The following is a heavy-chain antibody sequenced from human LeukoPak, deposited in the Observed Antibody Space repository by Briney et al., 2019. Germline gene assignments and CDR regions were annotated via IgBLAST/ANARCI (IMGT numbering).Heavy chain of an antibody. CDR3: ARGRSSSWFPCFDY. Sequence: PGGSLRLSCAASGFNFSSYSMNWVRQAPGKGLEWVSSISSSSSYIYYADSVKGRFTISRDNAKNSLYLQTNSLRAEDTAVYYCARGRSSSWFPCFDYWGQGTLVTVSS. V-gene: IGHV3-21*01. CDR2: ISSSSSYI. J-gene: IGHJ4*02. CDR1: GFNFSSYS. D-gene: IGHD6-13*01.